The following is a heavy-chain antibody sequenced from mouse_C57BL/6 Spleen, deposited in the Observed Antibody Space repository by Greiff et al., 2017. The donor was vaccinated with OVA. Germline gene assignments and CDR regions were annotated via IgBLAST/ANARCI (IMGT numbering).Heavy chain of an antibody. J-gene: IGHJ1*03. CDR3: ARSGYYGNVLDV. Sequence: VKLMESGAELVRPGASVKLSCKASGYTFTDYYINWVKQRPGQGLEWIARIYPGSGNTYYNEKFKGKATLTAEKSSSTAYMQLSSLTSEDSAVYFCARSGYYGNVLDVWGTGTTVTVSS. CDR1: GYTFTDYY. CDR2: IYPGSGNT. V-gene: IGHV1-76*01. D-gene: IGHD2-1*01.